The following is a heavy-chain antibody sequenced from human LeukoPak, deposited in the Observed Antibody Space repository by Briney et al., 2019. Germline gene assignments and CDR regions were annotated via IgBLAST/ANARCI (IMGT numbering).Heavy chain of an antibody. Sequence: SETLSLTCTVSGDSVSSARYYWSWIRQPPGKGLEWIGYIYYSGASNYNPSLESRLTMSVDTSTNQFSLKLTSVTAADTAVCYYARVGESGSYLFYWGQGTLVTVSS. D-gene: IGHD1-26*01. CDR1: GDSVSSARYY. CDR2: IYYSGAS. V-gene: IGHV4-61*01. J-gene: IGHJ4*03. CDR3: ARVGESGSYLFY.